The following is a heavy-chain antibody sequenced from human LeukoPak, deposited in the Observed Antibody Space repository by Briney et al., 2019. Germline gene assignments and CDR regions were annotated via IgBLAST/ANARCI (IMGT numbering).Heavy chain of an antibody. CDR1: GGTFSSYA. Sequence: SVKVSCKASGGTFSSYAISWVRQAPGQGLEWMGGIIPIFGTANYAQKFQGRVTITADESTSTAYMELSSLRSEDTAVYYCAREGWERVPGAFDIWGQGTMVTVSS. J-gene: IGHJ3*02. V-gene: IGHV1-69*13. CDR3: AREGWERVPGAFDI. CDR2: IIPIFGTA. D-gene: IGHD1-26*01.